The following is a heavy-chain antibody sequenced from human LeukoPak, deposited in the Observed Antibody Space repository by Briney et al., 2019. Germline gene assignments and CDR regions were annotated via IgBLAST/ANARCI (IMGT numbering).Heavy chain of an antibody. CDR2: IKQDGSEK. V-gene: IGHV3-7*01. J-gene: IGHJ4*02. Sequence: GWSLSLSCAASGFIFSSYWMSWVRQAPGKGLAWVANIKQDGSEKYYLDPVKGRFTISRDNATNSLYLQINSLRAEDTAVYYCSRRGIIAVAGTFDYWGQGTLVTVSS. D-gene: IGHD6-19*01. CDR3: SRRGIIAVAGTFDY. CDR1: GFIFSSYW.